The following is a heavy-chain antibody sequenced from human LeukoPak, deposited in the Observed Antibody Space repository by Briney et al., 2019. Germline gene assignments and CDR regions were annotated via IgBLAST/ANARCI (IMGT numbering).Heavy chain of an antibody. Sequence: ASVKVSCKASGGTFSSYAISWVRQAPGQGLEWMGGIIPIFGTANYAQKFQGRVTITTDESTSTAYMELSSLRSEDTAVYYCARDLGAHDYRYYMDVWGKGTTVTVSS. CDR2: IIPIFGTA. V-gene: IGHV1-69*05. J-gene: IGHJ6*03. D-gene: IGHD3-10*01. CDR3: ARDLGAHDYRYYMDV. CDR1: GGTFSSYA.